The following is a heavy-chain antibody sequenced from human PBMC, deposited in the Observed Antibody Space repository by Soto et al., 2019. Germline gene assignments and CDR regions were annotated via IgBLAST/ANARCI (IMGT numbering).Heavy chain of an antibody. Sequence: SETLSLTCAVYGGSFSGYYWSWIRQPPGKGLEWIGEINHSGSTNYNPSLKSRVTISVDTSISTAYMELSSLRSEDTAVYYCARRKSRYYDFWSGTGSHYYYYMDVWGKGTTVTVSS. J-gene: IGHJ6*03. D-gene: IGHD3-3*01. CDR3: ARRKSRYYDFWSGTGSHYYYYMDV. CDR2: INHSGST. CDR1: GGSFSGYY. V-gene: IGHV4-34*10.